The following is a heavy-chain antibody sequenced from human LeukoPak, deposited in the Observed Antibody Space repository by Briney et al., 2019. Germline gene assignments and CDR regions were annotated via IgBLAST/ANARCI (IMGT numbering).Heavy chain of an antibody. V-gene: IGHV3-7*01. CDR3: AKARITMVRGVRGPADY. CDR2: IKQDGSEK. CDR1: GFTFSSYW. D-gene: IGHD3-10*01. Sequence: GGSLRLSCAASGFTFSSYWMSWVRQAPGKGLEWVANIKQDGSEKYYADSVKGRFTISRDNSKNTLYLQMNSLRAEDTAVYYCAKARITMVRGVRGPADYWGQGTLVTVSS. J-gene: IGHJ4*02.